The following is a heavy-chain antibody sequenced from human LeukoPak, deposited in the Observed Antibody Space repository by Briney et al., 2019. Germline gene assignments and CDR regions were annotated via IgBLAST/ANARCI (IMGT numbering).Heavy chain of an antibody. CDR1: GFTFDDYG. V-gene: IGHV3-20*04. Sequence: GGSLRLSCVASGFTFDDYGMGWVRQVPGKGLEWVSGTNWNGGSTGYADSVKGRFTISRDNAKNSLYLQMNSLRAEDTALYYCAREGGLAWERDYFDYWGQGTLVTVSS. CDR2: TNWNGGST. CDR3: AREGGLAWERDYFDY. D-gene: IGHD1-26*01. J-gene: IGHJ4*02.